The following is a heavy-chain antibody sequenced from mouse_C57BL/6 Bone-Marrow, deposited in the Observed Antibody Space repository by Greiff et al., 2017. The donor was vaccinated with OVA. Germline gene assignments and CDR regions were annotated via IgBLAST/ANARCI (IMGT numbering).Heavy chain of an antibody. J-gene: IGHJ3*01. V-gene: IGHV1-19*01. CDR1: GYTFTDYY. CDR2: INPYNGGT. CDR3: ARSGDGYYVGFAY. Sequence: VQLQQSGPVLVKPGASVKMSCKASGYTFTDYYMNWVKQSHGKSLEWIGVINPYNGGTSYNQKFKGKATLTVDKSSSTAYMELNSLTSEDSAVYYCARSGDGYYVGFAYWGQGTLVTVSA. D-gene: IGHD2-3*01.